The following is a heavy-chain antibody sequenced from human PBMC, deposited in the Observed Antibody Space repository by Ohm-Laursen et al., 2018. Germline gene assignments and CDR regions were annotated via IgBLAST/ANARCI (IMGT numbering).Heavy chain of an antibody. CDR1: GFTFSSYE. CDR2: ISSSGSTI. Sequence: GSLRLSCTASGFTFSSYEMNWVRQAPGKGLEWVSYISSSGSTIYYADSVKGRFTISRDNAKNSLYLQMNSLRAEDTAVYYCAGEGLYYGSGSYYNQAYWGQGTLVTVSS. J-gene: IGHJ4*02. CDR3: AGEGLYYGSGSYYNQAY. D-gene: IGHD3-10*01. V-gene: IGHV3-48*03.